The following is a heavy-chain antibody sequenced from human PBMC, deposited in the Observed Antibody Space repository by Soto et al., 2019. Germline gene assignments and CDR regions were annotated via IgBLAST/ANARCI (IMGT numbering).Heavy chain of an antibody. V-gene: IGHV3-33*01. Sequence: QVQLVESGGGVVQPGRSLRLSCAASGFTFSSYGMHWVRQAPGKGLEWVAVIWYDGSNKYYADSVKGRFTISRDNSKNTLYLQMSSLRAEDTAVYYCARDIFGIAAAGPGGYWGQGTLVTVSS. J-gene: IGHJ4*02. CDR3: ARDIFGIAAAGPGGY. CDR2: IWYDGSNK. D-gene: IGHD6-13*01. CDR1: GFTFSSYG.